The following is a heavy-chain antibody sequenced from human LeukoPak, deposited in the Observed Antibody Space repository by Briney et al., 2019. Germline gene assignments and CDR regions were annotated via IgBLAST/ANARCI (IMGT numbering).Heavy chain of an antibody. J-gene: IGHJ4*02. CDR1: GFPFSTYS. CDR2: ISSSSSTI. Sequence: GGSLRLSCTASGFPFSTYSMNWVRQAPGKGLEWVSYISSSSSTIYYADSVKGRFTISRDNAKNSLYLQMNSLRAEDTAVYYCATPFDYWGQGTLVTVSS. CDR3: ATPFDY. V-gene: IGHV3-48*01.